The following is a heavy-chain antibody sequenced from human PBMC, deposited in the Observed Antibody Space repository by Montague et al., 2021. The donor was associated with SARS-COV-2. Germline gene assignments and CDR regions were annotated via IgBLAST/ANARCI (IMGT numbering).Heavy chain of an antibody. V-gene: IGHV4-31*03. Sequence: TLSLTCTVSGGSLSSGGYYWSWIRQLPGKGLEWLGYLYYSGSTYYNPSLKSRVFISADMSKNQFFLDLTSVTAADAAVYYCARDLGRTGYYYGLDVWGQGTTVTVSS. CDR3: ARDLGRTGYYYGLDV. J-gene: IGHJ6*02. CDR1: GGSLSSGGYY. D-gene: IGHD3/OR15-3a*01. CDR2: LYYSGST.